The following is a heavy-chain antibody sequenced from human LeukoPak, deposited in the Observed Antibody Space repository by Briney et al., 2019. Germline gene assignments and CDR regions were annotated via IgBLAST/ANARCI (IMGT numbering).Heavy chain of an antibody. CDR3: ARVGYYGSGSSPFDY. CDR1: GGSISSSSYY. CDR2: IYYSGST. V-gene: IGHV4-39*07. D-gene: IGHD3-10*01. Sequence: PSETLSLTCTVSGGSISSSSYYWGWIRQPPGKGLEWIGSIYYSGSTYYNPSLKSRVTISVDTSKNQFSLKLSSVTAADTAVYYCARVGYYGSGSSPFDYWGQGTLVTVSS. J-gene: IGHJ4*02.